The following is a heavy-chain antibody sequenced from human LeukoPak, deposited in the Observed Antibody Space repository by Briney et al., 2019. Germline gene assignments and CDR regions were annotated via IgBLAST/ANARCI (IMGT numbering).Heavy chain of an antibody. CDR2: ITWNGGSI. CDR3: APIPSRDEERDGYNAIDY. V-gene: IGHV3-9*01. D-gene: IGHD5-12*01. Sequence: PGGSLRLSCAASGFTFDDYAMHWVRQVPGKGLEWVSGITWNGGSIHYADSVKGRFTISRDNAKNSLYLQMNSLRAEDTALYYCAPIPSRDEERDGYNAIDYWGQGTLVTVSS. CDR1: GFTFDDYA. J-gene: IGHJ4*02.